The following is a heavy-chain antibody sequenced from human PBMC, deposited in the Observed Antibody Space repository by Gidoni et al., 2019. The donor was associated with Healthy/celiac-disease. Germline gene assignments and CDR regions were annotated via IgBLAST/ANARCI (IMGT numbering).Heavy chain of an antibody. D-gene: IGHD3-22*01. CDR2: IKSKTDGGTT. Sequence: EVQLVESGGRLVKPGGSLRLSCAAAGFTFSNAWMSWVRQAPGKGLEWVGRIKSKTDGGTTDYAAHVKGRFTISRDDSKNTLYLQMNSLKTEDTAVYYCTTDVGGYYYSHAFDIWGQGTMVTVSS. J-gene: IGHJ3*02. CDR1: GFTFSNAW. V-gene: IGHV3-15*01. CDR3: TTDVGGYYYSHAFDI.